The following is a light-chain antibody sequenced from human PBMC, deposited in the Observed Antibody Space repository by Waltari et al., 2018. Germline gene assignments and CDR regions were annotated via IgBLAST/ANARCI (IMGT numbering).Light chain of an antibody. J-gene: IGLJ2*01. CDR1: SGNVGGYDY. Sequence: QSALTQPRSVSGSPGQSVTIPCTGTSGNVGGYDYVSWYQQHPGKAPTLMIYDVTKRPPGVPVSFTGSKSGNTAFLTISGLQAEDEADYHCYSYAGGYTFVFGPGTKLAVL. CDR3: YSYAGGYTFV. CDR2: DVT. V-gene: IGLV2-11*01.